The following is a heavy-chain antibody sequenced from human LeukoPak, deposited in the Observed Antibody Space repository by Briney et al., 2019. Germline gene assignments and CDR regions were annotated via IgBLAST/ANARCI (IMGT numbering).Heavy chain of an antibody. CDR1: GFTFSGFW. J-gene: IGHJ6*02. Sequence: QPGGSLRLSCAVSGFTFSGFWMSWSRQAPGKGLEWVASINSDGSEGYYADVVKGRFTISRDNAKNSLYLQINSLRAEDTAVYYCAKDLWQWLRSHYYGMDVWGQGTTVTVSS. D-gene: IGHD5-12*01. V-gene: IGHV3-7*01. CDR3: AKDLWQWLRSHYYGMDV. CDR2: INSDGSEG.